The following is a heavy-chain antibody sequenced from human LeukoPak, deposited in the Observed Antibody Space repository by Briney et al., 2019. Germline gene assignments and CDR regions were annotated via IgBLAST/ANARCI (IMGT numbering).Heavy chain of an antibody. CDR3: VRALQGDYVDL. D-gene: IGHD3-10*02. Sequence: SQTLSLTCTVSGGSISSGDHYWSWIRQHPGKGLEWIGYIHYSGSTYYNPSLKSRVSISVDTSKNQFSLRLSSVTAADTAVYYCVRALQGDYVDLWGQGTLATVSS. CDR2: IHYSGST. CDR1: GGSISSGDHY. J-gene: IGHJ5*02. V-gene: IGHV4-31*03.